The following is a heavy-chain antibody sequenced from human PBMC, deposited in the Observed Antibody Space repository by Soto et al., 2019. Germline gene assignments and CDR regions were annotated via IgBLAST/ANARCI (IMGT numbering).Heavy chain of an antibody. V-gene: IGHV1-58*02. J-gene: IGHJ4*02. D-gene: IGHD3-3*01. CDR1: GFTFTSSA. CDR3: AAGIFGVVSPGY. Sequence: SVKVSCKASGFTFTSSAMQWVRQARGQRLEWIGWIVVGSGNTNYAQKFQERVTITRDMSTSTAYMELSSLRSEDTAVYYCAAGIFGVVSPGYWGQGTLVTVSS. CDR2: IVVGSGNT.